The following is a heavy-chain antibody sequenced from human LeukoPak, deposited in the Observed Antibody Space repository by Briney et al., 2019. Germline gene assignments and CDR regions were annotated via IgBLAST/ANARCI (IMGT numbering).Heavy chain of an antibody. CDR2: ISSSSSYI. CDR1: GFTFSSYS. V-gene: IGHV3-21*01. Sequence: NPGGSLRLSCAASGFTFSSYSMNWVRQAPGKGLEWVSSISSSSSYIYYADSVKGRFTISRDNAKNSLYLQMNSLRAEDTAVYYCASRVGGYSGYDLDYFDYWGQGTLVTVSS. J-gene: IGHJ4*02. D-gene: IGHD5-12*01. CDR3: ASRVGGYSGYDLDYFDY.